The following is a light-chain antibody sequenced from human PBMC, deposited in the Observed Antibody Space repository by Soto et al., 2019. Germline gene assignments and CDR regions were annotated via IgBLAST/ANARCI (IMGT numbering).Light chain of an antibody. CDR3: SSYTSSSTLGV. V-gene: IGLV2-14*01. J-gene: IGLJ1*01. CDR1: SSDVGGYNY. CDR2: EVS. Sequence: QSVLVQPASVSGSPGQSITISCTGTSSDVGGYNYVSWYQQHPGKAPKLMIYEVSNRPSGVSNRFSGSKSGNTASLTISGLQAEDEADYYCSSYTSSSTLGVFGTGTKVTV.